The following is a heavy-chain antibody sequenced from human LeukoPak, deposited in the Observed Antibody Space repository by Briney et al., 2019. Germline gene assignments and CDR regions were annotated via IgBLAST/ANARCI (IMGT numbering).Heavy chain of an antibody. V-gene: IGHV1-18*01. CDR3: ARAPGTMVRGVIRD. CDR1: GYTFTSYG. D-gene: IGHD3-10*01. Sequence: ASVKVSCRSSGYTFTSYGISWVRQAPGQGLEWMGWISAYNGNTNYAQKLQGRVTMTTDTSTSTAYMELRSLRSDDTAVYYCARAPGTMVRGVIRDWGQGTLVTVSS. J-gene: IGHJ4*02. CDR2: ISAYNGNT.